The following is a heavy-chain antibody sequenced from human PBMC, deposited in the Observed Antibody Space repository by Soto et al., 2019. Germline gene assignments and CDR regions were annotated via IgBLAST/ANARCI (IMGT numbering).Heavy chain of an antibody. J-gene: IGHJ5*02. CDR1: GYTLTELS. CDR3: ATVERFLEGTQRGLLGNWFDP. V-gene: IGHV1-24*01. D-gene: IGHD3-3*01. CDR2: FDPEDGET. Sequence: ASVKVSCKVSGYTLTELSMHWVRQAPGKGLEWMGGFDPEDGETIYAQKFQGRVTMTEDTSTDTAYMELSSLRSEDTAVYYCATVERFLEGTQRGLLGNWFDPWGQGTLVTVSS.